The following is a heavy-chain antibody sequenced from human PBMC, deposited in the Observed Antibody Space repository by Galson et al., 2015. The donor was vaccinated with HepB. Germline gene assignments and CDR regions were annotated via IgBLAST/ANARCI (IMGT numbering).Heavy chain of an antibody. V-gene: IGHV4-59*08. D-gene: IGHD3-10*01. J-gene: IGHJ4*02. CDR2: ITDRGAT. CDR1: GGSMKNYF. Sequence: SETLSLTCTVSGGSMKNYFWSWLRQSPGQGLEWIGYITDRGATKYTPSLTSRVTISSDTSKIHFSLRLTSVTAADTAKYYCARTTPSYGRHWPHFDSWGLGVLVTVSS. CDR3: ARTTPSYGRHWPHFDS.